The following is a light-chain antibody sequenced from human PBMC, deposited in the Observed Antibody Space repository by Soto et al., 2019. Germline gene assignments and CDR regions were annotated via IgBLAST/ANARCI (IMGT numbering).Light chain of an antibody. CDR3: AAWDDSLNAYV. Sequence: QSVLTQPPSASGTPGQRVTISCSGGSSNIGTNAVNWHQQLPGTAPQLLISNNNQRPSGVHDRFSCSKSGTSASLATSVLPSEDEADYYCAAWDDSLNAYVFGTGTKVTVL. V-gene: IGLV1-44*01. CDR2: NNN. J-gene: IGLJ1*01. CDR1: SSNIGTNA.